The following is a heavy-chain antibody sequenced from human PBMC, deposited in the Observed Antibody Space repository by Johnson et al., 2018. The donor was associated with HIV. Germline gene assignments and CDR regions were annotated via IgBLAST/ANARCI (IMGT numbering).Heavy chain of an antibody. CDR3: ARGKAAADSPNAFDI. CDR2: ISWNSGSK. J-gene: IGHJ3*02. V-gene: IGHV3-9*01. D-gene: IGHD6-13*01. CDR1: GFIFDDYA. Sequence: VQLVESGGGLVQPGRSLRLSCAASGFIFDDYAMHWVRQAPGKGLEWVSGISWNSGSKGYAGSVKGRFTICRENAKNSLCLQMTSLRAEDTAVYYCARGKAAADSPNAFDIWGQGTMVTVSS.